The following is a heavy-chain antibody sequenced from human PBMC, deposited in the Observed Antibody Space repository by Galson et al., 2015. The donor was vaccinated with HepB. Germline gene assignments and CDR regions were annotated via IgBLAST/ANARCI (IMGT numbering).Heavy chain of an antibody. Sequence: SVKVSCKASGYTFTNFAIHWVRQAPGQRFEWMGWINGGNHNTRYSQRFQDRVTLTSDISTSMVFLELSSLRSEDTALYYCARLDDSGYYWDYWGQGTLVTVSS. CDR3: ARLDDSGYYWDY. CDR2: INGGNHNT. D-gene: IGHD3-3*01. J-gene: IGHJ4*02. CDR1: GYTFTNFA. V-gene: IGHV1-3*01.